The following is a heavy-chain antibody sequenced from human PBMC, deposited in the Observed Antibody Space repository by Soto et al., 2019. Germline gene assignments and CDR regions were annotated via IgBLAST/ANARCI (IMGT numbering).Heavy chain of an antibody. Sequence: SETLSLTCSVSGGTSKSYYWSWIRQPPGKGLEWIGYIYYSGSSSYNPSLKTRVTISADTSKNQLSLKLSSVTAADTAVYYCARHAVRVAGLDSWGQGTLVTVSS. CDR2: IYYSGSS. V-gene: IGHV4-59*08. CDR1: GGTSKSYY. D-gene: IGHD6-19*01. CDR3: ARHAVRVAGLDS. J-gene: IGHJ4*02.